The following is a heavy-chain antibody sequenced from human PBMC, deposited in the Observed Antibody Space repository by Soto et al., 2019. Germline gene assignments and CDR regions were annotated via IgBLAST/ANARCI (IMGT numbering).Heavy chain of an antibody. Sequence: PGGSLRLSCAASGFTFGSYAMHWVRQAPGKGLEWVAVISYDGSNKYYADSVNGRFTISRDSSKNTLSLQMNSLRAEDTAVYYCARRGGGQQLAERSGWFDPWGQGTLVTVSS. CDR3: ARRGGGQQLAERSGWFDP. J-gene: IGHJ5*02. CDR1: GFTFGSYA. D-gene: IGHD6-13*01. CDR2: ISYDGSNK. V-gene: IGHV3-30-3*01.